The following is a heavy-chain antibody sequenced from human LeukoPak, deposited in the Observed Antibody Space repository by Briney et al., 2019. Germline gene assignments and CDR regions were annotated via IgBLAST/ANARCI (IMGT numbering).Heavy chain of an antibody. D-gene: IGHD2-2*01. CDR3: ARGYCSSTSCYYYYGMDV. V-gene: IGHV4-34*01. Sequence: SSETLSLTCAVYGGSFSGYYWSWIRQPPGKGLEWIGEINHSGSTNYNPSLKSRVTISVDTSKNQFSLKLSSVTAADTAVYYCARGYCSSTSCYYYYGMDVWGQGTTVTVSS. CDR2: INHSGST. J-gene: IGHJ6*02. CDR1: GGSFSGYY.